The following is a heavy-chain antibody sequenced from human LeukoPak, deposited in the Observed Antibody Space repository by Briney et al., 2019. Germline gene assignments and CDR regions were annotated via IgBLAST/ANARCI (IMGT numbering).Heavy chain of an antibody. CDR1: GFTFSNYW. J-gene: IGHJ6*03. CDR2: INSDGSST. V-gene: IGHV3-74*01. CDR3: ARVVGERALYYYYMDV. Sequence: GGSLRLSCAASGFTFSNYWIHWVRQAPGKGLVWVSRINSDGSSTRYADSVKGRFTISRDNAKNTLYLQMNSLRAEDTAVYYCARVVGERALYYYYMDVWGKGATVTVSS. D-gene: IGHD2-21*01.